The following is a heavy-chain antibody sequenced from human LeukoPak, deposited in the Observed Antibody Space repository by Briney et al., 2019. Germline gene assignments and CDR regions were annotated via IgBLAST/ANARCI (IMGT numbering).Heavy chain of an antibody. CDR3: ARSGGHGDYVDY. D-gene: IGHD6-25*01. V-gene: IGHV1-24*01. Sequence: ASVKVSCKVSGYTLTELSMHWVRQAPGKGLEWMGGFDPEDGETIYAQKFQGRVTMTEDTSTDTAYMELSSLRSDDTAVYYCARSGGHGDYVDYWGQGTLVTVSS. J-gene: IGHJ4*02. CDR2: FDPEDGET. CDR1: GYTLTELS.